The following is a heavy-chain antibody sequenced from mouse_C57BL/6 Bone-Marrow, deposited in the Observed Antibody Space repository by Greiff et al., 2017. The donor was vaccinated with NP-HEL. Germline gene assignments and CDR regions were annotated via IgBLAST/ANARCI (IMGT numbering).Heavy chain of an antibody. CDR1: GFTFSSYG. V-gene: IGHV5-6*01. D-gene: IGHD2-3*01. CDR2: ISSGGSYT. CDR3: ARNSLYDGYYPWFAY. J-gene: IGHJ3*01. Sequence: EVQLVESGGDLVKPGGSLKLSCAASGFTFSSYGMSWVRQTPDKRLEWVATISSGGSYTYYPDSVKGRFTISIDNAKNTQYLQMSSLKSEDTAMYYCARNSLYDGYYPWFAYWGQGTLVTVSA.